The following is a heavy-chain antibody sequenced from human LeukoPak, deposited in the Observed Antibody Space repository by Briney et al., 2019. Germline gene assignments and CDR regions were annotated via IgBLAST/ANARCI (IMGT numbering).Heavy chain of an antibody. J-gene: IGHJ6*03. CDR3: ARVYGYSYGSCYYYYMDV. Sequence: SGTLSLTCAVSGGSISSSNWWSWVRQPPGKGLEWIGEIYHSGSTNYNPSLKSRVTISVDKSKNQFSLKLSSVTAADTAVYYCARVYGYSYGSCYYYYMDVWGKGTTVTVSS. CDR2: IYHSGST. D-gene: IGHD5-18*01. CDR1: GGSISSSNW. V-gene: IGHV4-4*02.